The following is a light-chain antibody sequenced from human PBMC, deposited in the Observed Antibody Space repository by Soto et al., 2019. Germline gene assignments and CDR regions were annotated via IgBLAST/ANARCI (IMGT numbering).Light chain of an antibody. CDR2: GAS. Sequence: EVVLTQSPGTLSLSPGERATLSCRASQSVSNSHLAWYQQKPGQAPRLLIYGASNRATGIPDRFSGSGSGTDFTLTISRLEPEGFAVYYCQQYGTSITFGQGTRLETK. J-gene: IGKJ5*01. V-gene: IGKV3-20*01. CDR1: QSVSNSH. CDR3: QQYGTSIT.